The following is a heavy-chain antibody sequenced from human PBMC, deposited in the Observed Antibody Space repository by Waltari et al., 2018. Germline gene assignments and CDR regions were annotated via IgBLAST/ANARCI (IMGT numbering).Heavy chain of an antibody. Sequence: EVLLVESGGDVVQPGGALRLSCATSGISLRQYWMSWVRQSPGKGLEWVATIKHDGTDKYYVDSVKGRFTVSRDNAKSSLYLQMNSLRVEDTAIYYCARDQADGTIAYFEYWGQGTLVTVSS. CDR2: IKHDGTDK. CDR1: GISLRQYW. V-gene: IGHV3-7*01. CDR3: ARDQADGTIAYFEY. D-gene: IGHD6-13*01. J-gene: IGHJ4*02.